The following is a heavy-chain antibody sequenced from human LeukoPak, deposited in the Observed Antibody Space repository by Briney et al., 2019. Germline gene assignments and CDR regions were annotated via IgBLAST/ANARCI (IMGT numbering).Heavy chain of an antibody. CDR3: AREHSSGWYVRYFDY. CDR2: IYSGGST. Sequence: QAGGSLRLSCAASGFTFSSYAMSWVRQAPGKGLEWVSVIYSGGSTYYADSVKGRFTISRDNSKNTLYLQMNSLRAEDTAVYYCAREHSSGWYVRYFDYWGQGTLVTVSS. V-gene: IGHV3-66*01. J-gene: IGHJ4*02. CDR1: GFTFSSYA. D-gene: IGHD6-19*01.